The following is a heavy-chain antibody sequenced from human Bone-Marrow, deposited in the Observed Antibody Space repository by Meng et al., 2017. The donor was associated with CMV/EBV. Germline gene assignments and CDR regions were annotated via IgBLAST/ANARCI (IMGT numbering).Heavy chain of an antibody. CDR2: ICYNGSNK. Sequence: GESLKISCAASGFTFSCYGMHWVRQAPGKGLEWVAVICYNGSNKYYADSVKGRFTISRDNSKNTLYLQMTGPRAEDTAVYYFAKDASCSSTSCSYYYYYGMDVWGQGTTVTVSS. CDR3: AKDASCSSTSCSYYYYYGMDV. D-gene: IGHD2-2*01. J-gene: IGHJ6*02. V-gene: IGHV3-33*06. CDR1: GFTFSCYG.